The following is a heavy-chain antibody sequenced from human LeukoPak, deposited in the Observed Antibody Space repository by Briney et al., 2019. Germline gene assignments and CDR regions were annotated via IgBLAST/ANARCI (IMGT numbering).Heavy chain of an antibody. CDR1: RFTFSDYY. CDR3: ARDPVLLWFGELYYFDY. J-gene: IGHJ4*02. D-gene: IGHD3-10*01. V-gene: IGHV3-11*01. Sequence: GGSLRLSCAASRFTFSDYYMSWIRQAPGKGLEWVSYISSSGSTIYYADSVKGRFTISRDNAKNSLYLQMNSLRAEDTAVYYCARDPVLLWFGELYYFDYWGQGTLVTVSS. CDR2: ISSSGSTI.